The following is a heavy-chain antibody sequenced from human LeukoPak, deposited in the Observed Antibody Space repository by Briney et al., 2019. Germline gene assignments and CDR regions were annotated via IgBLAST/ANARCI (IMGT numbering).Heavy chain of an antibody. CDR2: INAGNGNT. CDR1: GYSFTSYA. CDR3: ARTTAMVTIFDY. J-gene: IGHJ4*02. Sequence: GASVKVSCKAPGYSFTSYAMHWVRQAPGQRLEWMGWINAGNGNTKYSQKFRGRVTITRDTSASTAYMELSSLRSEDTAVYYCARTTAMVTIFDYWGQGTLVTVSS. D-gene: IGHD5-18*01. V-gene: IGHV1-3*01.